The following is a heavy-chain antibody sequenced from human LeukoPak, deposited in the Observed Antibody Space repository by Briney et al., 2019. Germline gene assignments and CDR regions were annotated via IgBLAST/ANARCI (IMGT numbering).Heavy chain of an antibody. J-gene: IGHJ4*02. CDR1: GGSFSGYY. V-gene: IGHV4-34*01. CDR3: ASQAYNTDY. Sequence: SETLSLTCAVYGGSFSGYYWSWIRQPPGKGLEWIGEINHSGSTNYNPSLKSRVTIPVDTSENQFSLKLSSVTAADTAVYYCASQAYNTDYWGQGTLVTVSS. D-gene: IGHD5-24*01. CDR2: INHSGST.